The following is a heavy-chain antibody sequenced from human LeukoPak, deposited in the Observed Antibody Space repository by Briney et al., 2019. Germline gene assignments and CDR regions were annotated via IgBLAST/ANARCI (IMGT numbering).Heavy chain of an antibody. V-gene: IGHV3-21*01. D-gene: IGHD4-17*01. CDR1: GFTFSSYG. CDR3: ARDYGDNNWFDP. J-gene: IGHJ5*02. Sequence: GGSLRLSCAASGFTFSSYGMHWVRQAPGKGLEWVSSISSSSSYIYYADSVKGRFTISRDNAKNSLYLQMNSLRAEDTAVYYCARDYGDNNWFDPWGQGTLVTVSS. CDR2: ISSSSSYI.